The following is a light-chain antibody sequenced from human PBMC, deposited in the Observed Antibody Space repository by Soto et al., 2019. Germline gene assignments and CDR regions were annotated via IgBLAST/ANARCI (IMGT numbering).Light chain of an antibody. CDR2: DAY. V-gene: IGKV3-11*01. Sequence: EVVLTQSPATLSLSPGEGATLSCRASQSVGSFLAWYQQKPGQAPRLLIYDAYNRATGIPPRFSGSGSGTDFTLTISSLEPENSAVYYCQQRHMWPITFGQGTRLEIK. J-gene: IGKJ5*01. CDR1: QSVGSF. CDR3: QQRHMWPIT.